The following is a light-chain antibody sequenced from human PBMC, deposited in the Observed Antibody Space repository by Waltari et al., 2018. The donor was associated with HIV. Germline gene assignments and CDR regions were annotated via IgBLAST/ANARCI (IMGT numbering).Light chain of an antibody. CDR2: WSS. J-gene: IGKJ4*01. Sequence: DIVIAQSPGSLAVSLRERVTISCTPSRAVFYNTRSQTYFACYQQKPGTPLRVLIYWSSTRAGGVPDRFSGSGSGTDFSLTISGLEADDVALYYCQQYYSLPTTFGGGTKVEIK. CDR3: QQYYSLPTT. CDR1: RAVFYNTRSQTY. V-gene: IGKV4-1*01.